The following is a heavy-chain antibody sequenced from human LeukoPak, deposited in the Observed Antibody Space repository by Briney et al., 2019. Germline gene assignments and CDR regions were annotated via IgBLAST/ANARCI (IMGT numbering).Heavy chain of an antibody. Sequence: APVKVSCKASGYTFTSYYMHWVRQAPGQGLEWMGWINTNTGKPTYAQGFTGRFVFSLDSSVSTAYLQINSLNAEGTAVYYCARAASLDYWGQGTLVTVSS. CDR2: INTNTGKP. CDR1: GYTFTSYY. CDR3: ARAASLDY. D-gene: IGHD2-2*01. J-gene: IGHJ4*02. V-gene: IGHV7-4-1*02.